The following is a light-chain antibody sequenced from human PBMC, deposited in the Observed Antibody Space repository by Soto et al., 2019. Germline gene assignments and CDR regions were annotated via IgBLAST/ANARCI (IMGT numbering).Light chain of an antibody. CDR2: AAS. CDR1: QGISIY. J-gene: IGKJ3*01. Sequence: DIQLTQSPSFLSASVGDRVTITCRASQGISIYLAWYQQQQGKAPNLLISAASTLQSGVPSRCSGSGSWTKFTLTISSLQPEDFATYYCQQLNSYPPITFGPGTKVDIK. V-gene: IGKV1-9*01. CDR3: QQLNSYPPIT.